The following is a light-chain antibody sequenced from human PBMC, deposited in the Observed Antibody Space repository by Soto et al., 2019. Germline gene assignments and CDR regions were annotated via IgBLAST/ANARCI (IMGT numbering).Light chain of an antibody. J-gene: IGLJ1*01. CDR3: ATWDDSLNGLYV. Sequence: QSVLTQPPSASGTPGQRVTISCSGSSSNIGSNAVTWYQHFPGTAPKVLIYSDHQRPSGVPDRFSGSKSGTSASLAISGLRAEDEADYFCATWDDSLNGLYVFGTGTKLTVL. CDR2: SDH. V-gene: IGLV1-44*01. CDR1: SSNIGSNA.